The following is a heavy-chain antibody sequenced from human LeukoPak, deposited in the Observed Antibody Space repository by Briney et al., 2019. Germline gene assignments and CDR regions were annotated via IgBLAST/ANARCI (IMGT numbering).Heavy chain of an antibody. J-gene: IGHJ4*02. D-gene: IGHD4-11*01. CDR3: ARDYSDYVTTEGRFDY. CDR1: GYTFTGYY. CDR2: INPNSGGT. V-gene: IGHV1-2*02. Sequence: GASVKVSCKASGYTFTGYYMHWVRQAPGQGLEWMGWINPNSGGTNYAQKFQGRVTMTRDTSISTAYMELSRLRSDDTAVYYCARDYSDYVTTEGRFDYWGQGTLVTVSS.